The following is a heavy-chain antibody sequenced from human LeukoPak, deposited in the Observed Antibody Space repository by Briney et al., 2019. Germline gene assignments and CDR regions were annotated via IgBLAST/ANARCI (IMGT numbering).Heavy chain of an antibody. D-gene: IGHD5-18*01. CDR2: IYYSGST. J-gene: IGHJ5*02. CDR3: ARGTQLWLPTNWFDP. Sequence: SQTLSLTCTVSGGSISSGDYYWSWIRQPPGKGLEWIGYIYYSGSTYYNPSLKSRVTISVDTSKNQFSLKLSSVTAADTAVYYCARGTQLWLPTNWFDPWGQGTLVTVSS. V-gene: IGHV4-30-4*01. CDR1: GGSISSGDYY.